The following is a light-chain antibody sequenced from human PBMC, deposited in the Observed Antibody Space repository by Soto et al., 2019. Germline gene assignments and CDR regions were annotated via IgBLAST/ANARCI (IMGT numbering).Light chain of an antibody. J-gene: IGKJ1*01. V-gene: IGKV3-15*01. CDR3: QQYNNWPWT. Sequence: EIVMTQSPATPSLSPGERATLSCRASQSVSSNLAWYQQKPGQAPRLLIYGASTRATGIPDRFSGSGSGTEFTLTICSLQSEDLAVYYCQQYNNWPWTFGQGTKVEI. CDR2: GAS. CDR1: QSVSSN.